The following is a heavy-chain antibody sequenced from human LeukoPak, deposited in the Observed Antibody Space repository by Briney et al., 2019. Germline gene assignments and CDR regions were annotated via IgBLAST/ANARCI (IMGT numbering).Heavy chain of an antibody. Sequence: SETLSLTCTASGGSISSYYWSWIRQPPGKGLEWIGYIYYSGSTNYNPSLKSRVTITVDTSKNQFSLKLSSVTAADTAVYYCARDESYDSSGYYQNDAFDIWGQGTMVTVSS. D-gene: IGHD3-22*01. J-gene: IGHJ3*02. V-gene: IGHV4-59*01. CDR2: IYYSGST. CDR3: ARDESYDSSGYYQNDAFDI. CDR1: GGSISSYY.